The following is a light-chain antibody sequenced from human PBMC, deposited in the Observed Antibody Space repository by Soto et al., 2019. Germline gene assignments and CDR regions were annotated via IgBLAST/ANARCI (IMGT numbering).Light chain of an antibody. V-gene: IGKV2-28*01. CDR2: LGS. J-gene: IGKJ4*01. Sequence: DIVMTQSPLSLPVTPGEPASISCRSSQSLLHSNGYNYLDWYLQKPGQSPQLLIYLGSNRASRVPDRFSGSGSGTDFTLKISRVEAEDVGVYYCMQALQTSFTFGGGTKVEIK. CDR3: MQALQTSFT. CDR1: QSLLHSNGYNY.